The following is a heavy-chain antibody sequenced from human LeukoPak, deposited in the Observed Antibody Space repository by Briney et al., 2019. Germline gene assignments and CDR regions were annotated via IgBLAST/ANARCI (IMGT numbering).Heavy chain of an antibody. CDR1: GYTFTGYY. CDR3: ARDPEGYSGYVFDY. CDR2: INPNSGGT. J-gene: IGHJ4*02. Sequence: ASVKVPCKASGYTFTGYYMHWVRQAPGQGLEWMGWINPNSGGTNYAQKFQGRVTMTRDTSISTAYMELSRLRSDDTAVYYCARDPEGYSGYVFDYWGQGTLVTVSS. V-gene: IGHV1-2*02. D-gene: IGHD5-12*01.